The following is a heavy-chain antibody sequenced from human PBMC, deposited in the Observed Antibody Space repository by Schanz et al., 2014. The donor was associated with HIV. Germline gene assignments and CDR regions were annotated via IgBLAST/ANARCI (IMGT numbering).Heavy chain of an antibody. CDR2: IKQDATEK. CDR1: GFTFTDFW. J-gene: IGHJ4*02. D-gene: IGHD4-17*01. CDR3: ARYRSDYTYFPPLFDN. Sequence: EVKLLESGGGLVQPGGSLRLSCAASGFTFTDFWFSWVRQAPGRGLEWVANIKQDATEKYYVDSVKGRFTISRDNARSSVYLQMSTLRAEDTAIYYCARYRSDYTYFPPLFDNWGQGILVTVSS. V-gene: IGHV3-7*01.